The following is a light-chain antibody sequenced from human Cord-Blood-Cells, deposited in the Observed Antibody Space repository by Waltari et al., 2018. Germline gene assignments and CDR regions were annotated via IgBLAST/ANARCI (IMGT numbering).Light chain of an antibody. CDR2: EGS. J-gene: IGLJ3*02. CDR1: SRDVGSSNL. Sequence: QSALTQPASVSGSPGQSVTIPCTGTSRDVGSSNLYSRYQQHPGKAPKLMIYEGSKRPSGVSNRFSGSKSGNTASLTISGLQPEDEADYYCCSYAGSSTWVFGGGTKLTVL. CDR3: CSYAGSSTWV. V-gene: IGLV2-23*01.